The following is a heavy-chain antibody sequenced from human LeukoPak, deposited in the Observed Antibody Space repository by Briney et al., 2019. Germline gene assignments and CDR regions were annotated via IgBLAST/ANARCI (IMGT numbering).Heavy chain of an antibody. CDR3: ARDASPGYFDL. D-gene: IGHD2-15*01. J-gene: IGHJ2*01. V-gene: IGHV3-74*01. CDR2: ITSDGSAT. Sequence: PGGSLRLSCAVSGFTSTMYWMHWVRQGPGKGLEWVSRITSDGSATGYADSVKGRFTISRDNAKNTLYLQMNSLRAEDTAVYYCARDASPGYFDLWGRGTLLIVSS. CDR1: GFTSTMYW.